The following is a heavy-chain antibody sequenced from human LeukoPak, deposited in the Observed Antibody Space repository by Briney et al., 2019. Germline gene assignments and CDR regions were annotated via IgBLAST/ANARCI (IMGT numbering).Heavy chain of an antibody. V-gene: IGHV4-59*01. CDR2: IYYSGST. Sequence: PSETLSLTCTVSGGSISSYYWSWIRQPPGKGLEWIGYIYYSGSTNYNPSLKSRVTISVDTSKNQFSLKLSSVTAADTAVYYCARERFLEWSPGAFDIWGQGTMVTVSS. J-gene: IGHJ3*02. CDR1: GGSISSYY. D-gene: IGHD3-3*01. CDR3: ARERFLEWSPGAFDI.